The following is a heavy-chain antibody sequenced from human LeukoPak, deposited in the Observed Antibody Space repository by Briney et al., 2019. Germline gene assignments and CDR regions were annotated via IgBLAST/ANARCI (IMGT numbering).Heavy chain of an antibody. D-gene: IGHD2-15*01. CDR2: ISAYNGNT. CDR1: GYTFTSSG. CDR3: ARDMSYCSGGSCYSGFVDY. Sequence: ASVKVSCKASGYTFTSSGISWVRQAPGQGLEWMGWISAYNGNTNYAQKLQGRVTMTTDTSTSTAYMELRSLRSDDTAVYYCARDMSYCSGGSCYSGFVDYWSQGTLVTVSS. J-gene: IGHJ4*02. V-gene: IGHV1-18*01.